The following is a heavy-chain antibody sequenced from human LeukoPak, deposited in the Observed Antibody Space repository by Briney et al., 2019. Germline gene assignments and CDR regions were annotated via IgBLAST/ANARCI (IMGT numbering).Heavy chain of an antibody. CDR3: AGSFEY. D-gene: IGHD3-10*01. CDR2: INQDGSET. J-gene: IGHJ4*02. CDR1: GFTFSSYA. Sequence: GGSLRLSCAASGFTFSSYAMSWVRQAPGKGLEWVANINQDGSETYYVDSVKGRFTISRDNAKKSLYLQMNSLRVEDTAVYYCAGSFEYWGQGTLVTVSS. V-gene: IGHV3-7*01.